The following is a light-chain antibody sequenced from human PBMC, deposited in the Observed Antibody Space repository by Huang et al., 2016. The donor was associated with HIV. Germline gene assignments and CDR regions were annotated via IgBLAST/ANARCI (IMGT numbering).Light chain of an antibody. Sequence: EIVLTQSPATLSLSPGERATLSCRASQSVSSYLAWYQQKPGHAPRLLLYDASYRPTVSPFRFSGSGSGTDFTLTIISLEPEDFAVYYCQQRTDWPAFGQGTRLEIK. CDR3: QQRTDWPA. V-gene: IGKV3-11*01. CDR1: QSVSSY. CDR2: DAS. J-gene: IGKJ5*01.